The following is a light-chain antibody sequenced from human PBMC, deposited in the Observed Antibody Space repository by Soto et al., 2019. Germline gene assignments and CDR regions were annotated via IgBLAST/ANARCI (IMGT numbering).Light chain of an antibody. CDR2: DAS. Sequence: EIVLTQSPATLSLSPGERATLSCRASQSVSSYLAWYQQRPGQAPRLLIFDASNTATGIPARFSGSGSGTDFTLTISSLEPEDFAVYYCQQRSNWPQVTFGGGTKVEIK. CDR3: QQRSNWPQVT. J-gene: IGKJ4*01. V-gene: IGKV3-11*01. CDR1: QSVSSY.